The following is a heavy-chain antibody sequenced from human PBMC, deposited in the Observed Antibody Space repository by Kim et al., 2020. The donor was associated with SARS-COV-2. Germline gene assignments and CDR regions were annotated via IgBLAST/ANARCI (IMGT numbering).Heavy chain of an antibody. CDR3: ARVGYSGYEGIDY. CDR2: IKQDGSEK. CDR1: GFTFSSYW. V-gene: IGHV3-7*03. D-gene: IGHD5-12*01. Sequence: GGSLRLSCAASGFTFSSYWMSWVRQAPGKGLEWVANIKQDGSEKYYVDSVKGRFTISRDNAKNSLYLQMNSLRAEDTAVYYCARVGYSGYEGIDYWGQGTLVTVSS. J-gene: IGHJ4*02.